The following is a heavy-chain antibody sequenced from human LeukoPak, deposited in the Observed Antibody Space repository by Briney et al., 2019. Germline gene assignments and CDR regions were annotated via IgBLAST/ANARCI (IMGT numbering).Heavy chain of an antibody. CDR1: GGSISSSSYY. CDR2: IYYTGST. V-gene: IGHV4-61*01. Sequence: SETLSLTCTVSGGSISSSSYYWSWIRQPPGQGLEWIGYIYYTGSTTYSPSLKSRVTISVDTSKNQFSLKLSSVTAADTAVYFCARAGSISWQLDYWGQGTLVTVSS. J-gene: IGHJ4*02. CDR3: ARAGSISWQLDY. D-gene: IGHD6-13*01.